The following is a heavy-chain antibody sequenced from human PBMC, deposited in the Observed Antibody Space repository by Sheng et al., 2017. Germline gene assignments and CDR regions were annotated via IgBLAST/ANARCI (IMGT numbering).Heavy chain of an antibody. Sequence: QVQLVQSGAEVKKPGYSVKVSCKASGGTFSRYAMSWVRQAPGQGLEWMGGIIPIFGTANYAQKFQGRVTITADESTTTMYMELSSLRSEDTAVYYCAREGERRDGYNFAFDIWGQGTMVTVSS. V-gene: IGHV1-69*13. CDR1: GGTFSRYA. D-gene: IGHD5-12*01. CDR3: AREGERRDGYNFAFDI. CDR2: IIPIFGTA. J-gene: IGHJ3*02.